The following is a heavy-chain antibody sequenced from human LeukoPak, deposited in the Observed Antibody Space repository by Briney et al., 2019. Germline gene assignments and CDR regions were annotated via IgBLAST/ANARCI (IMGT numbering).Heavy chain of an antibody. CDR3: ARDLRPTIYVGLDS. D-gene: IGHD5/OR15-5a*01. J-gene: IGHJ4*02. Sequence: GGSLRLSCAASGFTLSDYYMSWIRQAPGKGLEWVANIKRDGSDSFYVDSVKGRFTISRDNSENSLYLQMHSLRVEDTAMYFCARDLRPTIYVGLDSWGQGSVVTVSS. V-gene: IGHV3-7*01. CDR1: GFTLSDYY. CDR2: IKRDGSDS.